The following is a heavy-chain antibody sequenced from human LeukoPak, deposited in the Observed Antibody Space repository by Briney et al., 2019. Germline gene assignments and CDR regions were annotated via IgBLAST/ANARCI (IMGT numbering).Heavy chain of an antibody. CDR2: MNPNSGNT. V-gene: IGHV1-8*01. CDR3: ARGIGIVPAADGIDY. J-gene: IGHJ4*02. Sequence: ASVKVSCEASGYTFTSYDINWVRQATGQGLEWMGWMNPNSGNTGYAQKFQGRVTMTRNTSISTAYMELSSLRSEDTAVYYCARGIGIVPAADGIDYWGQGTLVTVSS. D-gene: IGHD2-2*01. CDR1: GYTFTSYD.